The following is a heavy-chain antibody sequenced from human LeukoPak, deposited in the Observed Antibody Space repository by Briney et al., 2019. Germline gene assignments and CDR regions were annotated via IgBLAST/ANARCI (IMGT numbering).Heavy chain of an antibody. V-gene: IGHV4-59*01. CDR3: ARVWGPWELLAVRYFDL. J-gene: IGHJ2*01. Sequence: SETLSLTCTVSGGSISSYYWSWIRQPPGKGLEWIGYIYYSGSTNYNPSLKSRVTISVDTSKNQFSLKLSSVTAADTAVYYCARVWGPWELLAVRYFDLWGRGTLVTVSS. CDR2: IYYSGST. D-gene: IGHD1-26*01. CDR1: GGSISSYY.